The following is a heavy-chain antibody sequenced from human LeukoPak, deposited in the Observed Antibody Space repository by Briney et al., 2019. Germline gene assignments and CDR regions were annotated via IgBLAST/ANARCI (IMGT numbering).Heavy chain of an antibody. Sequence: GGSLRLSCAASGFAVSTSWMGWVRQAPGKGLEWVSAISGSGGSTYYADSVKGRFTISRDKSKNTVYLQMNSLRAEDTAIYYCAKDQTWTTVTAGLAFDIWGQGTMVTVS. V-gene: IGHV3-23*01. CDR2: ISGSGGST. J-gene: IGHJ3*02. CDR1: GFAVSTSW. CDR3: AKDQTWTTVTAGLAFDI. D-gene: IGHD4-17*01.